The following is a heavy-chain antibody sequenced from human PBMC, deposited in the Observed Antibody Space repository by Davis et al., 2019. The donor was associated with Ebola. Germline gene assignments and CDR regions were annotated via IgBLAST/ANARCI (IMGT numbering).Heavy chain of an antibody. CDR1: GGTFSSYA. J-gene: IGHJ6*02. V-gene: IGHV1-69*06. D-gene: IGHD2-15*01. Sequence: AASVKVSCKASGGTFSSYAISWVRQAPGQGLEWMGGVIPIFGTANYAQKFQGRVTITADKSTSTAYMELSSLRSEDTAVYYCARAKIVVVASHPYYYYGMDVWGQETTVTVSS. CDR2: VIPIFGTA. CDR3: ARAKIVVVASHPYYYYGMDV.